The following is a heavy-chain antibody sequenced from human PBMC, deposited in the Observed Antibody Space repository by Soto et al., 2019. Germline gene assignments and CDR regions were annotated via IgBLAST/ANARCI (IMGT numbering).Heavy chain of an antibody. Sequence: SVKVSCTASGFTFTSSAVQWVRQARGQRLEWIGWIVVGSGNTNYAQKFQERVTITRDMSTSTAYMELSSLRSEDTAVYYCAAKGVWPLDDYFDYWGQGTLVPVSP. CDR1: GFTFTSSA. V-gene: IGHV1-58*01. CDR3: AAKGVWPLDDYFDY. J-gene: IGHJ4*02. D-gene: IGHD2-8*01. CDR2: IVVGSGNT.